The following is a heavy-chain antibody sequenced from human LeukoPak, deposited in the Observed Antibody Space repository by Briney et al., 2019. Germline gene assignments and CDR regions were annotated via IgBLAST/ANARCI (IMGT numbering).Heavy chain of an antibody. CDR3: ARAPPHWDCSNARCLTWYFDL. CDR2: ISSSGSTK. D-gene: IGHD2-2*01. Sequence: PGGSLRLSCAAFGFTFSDYYMSWIRQAPGKGLEWVSHISSSGSTKYYADSVKGRFTISRDNAKKSVYLQMNNVRAEDTAAYYCARAPPHWDCSNARCLTWYFDLWGRGTLV. CDR1: GFTFSDYY. J-gene: IGHJ2*01. V-gene: IGHV3-11*01.